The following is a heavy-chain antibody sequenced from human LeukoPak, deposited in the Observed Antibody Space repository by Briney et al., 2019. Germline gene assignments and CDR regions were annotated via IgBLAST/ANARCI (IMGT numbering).Heavy chain of an antibody. Sequence: PGGSLRLSCAASGFTFSSYGMNWVRQAPGKGLEWVSSISSGGRSIDLADSVKGRFTTSRDNAKNSLYLQMNSLRAEDTAVYFCARDYFYCGGDCFVDYWGQGTLVTVSS. CDR2: ISSGGRSI. CDR1: GFTFSSYG. V-gene: IGHV3-21*01. D-gene: IGHD2-21*02. CDR3: ARDYFYCGGDCFVDY. J-gene: IGHJ4*02.